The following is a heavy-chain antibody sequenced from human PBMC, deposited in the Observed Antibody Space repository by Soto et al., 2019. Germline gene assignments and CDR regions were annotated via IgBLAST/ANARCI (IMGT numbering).Heavy chain of an antibody. Sequence: SETLSLTCTVSGGSISSYYWSWIRQPPGKGLEWIGYIYYSGSTNYNPSLKSRVTISVDTSKNQFSLKLSSVTAADTAVYYCARGDSGGSEVFGYWGQGTLVTVSS. CDR2: IYYSGST. CDR3: ARGDSGGSEVFGY. D-gene: IGHD2-15*01. J-gene: IGHJ4*02. V-gene: IGHV4-59*01. CDR1: GGSISSYY.